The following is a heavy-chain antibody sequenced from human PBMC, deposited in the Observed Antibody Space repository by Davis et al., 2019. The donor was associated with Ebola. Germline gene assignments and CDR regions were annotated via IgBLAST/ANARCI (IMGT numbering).Heavy chain of an antibody. CDR3: ARHYGNYYYYMDV. V-gene: IGHV5-51*01. Sequence: PGGSLRLSCKGSGYSFTRYWIGWVRQMPGKGLEWMGIIYPGDSDTTYSPSFQGQVTISADKSISTAYLQWSSLKASDTAMYYCARHYGNYYYYMDVWGKGTTVTVSS. J-gene: IGHJ6*03. CDR1: GYSFTRYW. D-gene: IGHD3-10*01. CDR2: IYPGDSDT.